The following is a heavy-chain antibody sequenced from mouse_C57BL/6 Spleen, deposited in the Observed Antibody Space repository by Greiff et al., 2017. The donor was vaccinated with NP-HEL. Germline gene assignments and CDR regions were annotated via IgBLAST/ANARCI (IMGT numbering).Heavy chain of an antibody. CDR2: ISSGSSTN. V-gene: IGHV5-17*01. Sequence: EVQLVESGGGLVKPGGSLKLSCAASGFTFSDYGMHWVRQAPEKGLEWVAYISSGSSTNNYADTVKGRFTITRDKAKNTMFLQMTSLRSEDTAMYYCARGSSNSPFDYWGQGTTLTVSS. J-gene: IGHJ2*01. CDR1: GFTFSDYG. D-gene: IGHD1-1*01. CDR3: ARGSSNSPFDY.